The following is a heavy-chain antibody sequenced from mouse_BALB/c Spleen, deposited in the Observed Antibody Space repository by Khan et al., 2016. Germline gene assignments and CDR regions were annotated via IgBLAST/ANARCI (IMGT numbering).Heavy chain of an antibody. CDR1: GFNIKDTF. Sequence: VQLQQSGAELVRPGASVKLSCTASGFNIKDTFIYWVKQRPEQGLEWIGMIDPANGNIKYDPKFQGKAAITADTSSNAAYLQLSGLTSEDTAVYYCAGSGGYDLYYFDYWGQGTTLTVSS. CDR3: AGSGGYDLYYFDY. CDR2: IDPANGNI. J-gene: IGHJ2*01. D-gene: IGHD2-2*01. V-gene: IGHV14-3*02.